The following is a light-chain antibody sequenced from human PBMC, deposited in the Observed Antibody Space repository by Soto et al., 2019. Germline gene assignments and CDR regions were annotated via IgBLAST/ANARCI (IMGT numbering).Light chain of an antibody. V-gene: IGKV1-27*01. CDR2: AAS. Sequence: DIPMTQSPSSLSASVGDRVTITCRASQDIRDYLVWYQQRPGKVPSLLIYAASTLQSGVPSRFSGSGFGTDFTLTISSLQSEDVATYYCQKYGVAPYTFGPGTKVDLK. CDR1: QDIRDY. J-gene: IGKJ3*01. CDR3: QKYGVAPYT.